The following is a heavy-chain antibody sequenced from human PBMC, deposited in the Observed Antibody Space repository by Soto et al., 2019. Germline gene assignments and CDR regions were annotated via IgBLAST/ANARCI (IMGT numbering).Heavy chain of an antibody. V-gene: IGHV3-48*02. CDR3: ARDNGMAGSFDP. CDR1: GFTFSTYS. Sequence: EVQLVESGGGLVQPGGSLRLSCAASGFTFSTYSMNWVRQAPGKGLEWISYITSSSSTIDYADSVKGRFTISRDNAKNSLYLQMNSLRDEDTAMYYCARDNGMAGSFDPWGQGTLVTVSS. J-gene: IGHJ5*02. D-gene: IGHD2-8*01. CDR2: ITSSSSTI.